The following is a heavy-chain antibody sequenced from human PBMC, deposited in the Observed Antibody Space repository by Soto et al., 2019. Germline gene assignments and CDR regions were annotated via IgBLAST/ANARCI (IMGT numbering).Heavy chain of an antibody. CDR2: INPNSGGT. CDR3: ARRYYYGSGSTPFDY. CDR1: GYTFTGYY. D-gene: IGHD3-10*01. Sequence: QVQLVQSGAEVKKPGASVKVSCKASGYTFTGYYMHWVRQAPGQGLEWMGWINPNSGGTNYALKCQGRVTMTRDTSISTAYMELSRLRSDDTAVYYCARRYYYGSGSTPFDYWGQGTLVTVSS. V-gene: IGHV1-2*02. J-gene: IGHJ4*02.